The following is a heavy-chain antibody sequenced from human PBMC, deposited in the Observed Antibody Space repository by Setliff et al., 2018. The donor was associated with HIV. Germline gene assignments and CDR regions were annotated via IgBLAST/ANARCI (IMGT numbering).Heavy chain of an antibody. J-gene: IGHJ4*02. CDR2: IYTKTDNERR. Sequence: ETLRLSCAASGLTFNSAWMSWVRQVPGKGLEWVGRIYTKTDNERRDYAAAVKGRFTISRDDSKSTVYLQMNSLKTEDTGVYYCTTLSRGRSNAGWYYFDNWGQGTLVTVSS. V-gene: IGHV3-15*01. CDR1: GLTFNSAW. D-gene: IGHD6-19*01. CDR3: TTLSRGRSNAGWYYFDN.